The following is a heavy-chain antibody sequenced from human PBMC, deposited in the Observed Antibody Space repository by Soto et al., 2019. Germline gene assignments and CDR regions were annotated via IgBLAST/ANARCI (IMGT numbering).Heavy chain of an antibody. CDR3: ARSQAETYYDYVWGSYRSTGAFDI. Sequence: QVQLVQSGAEVKKPGASVKVSCKASGYTFTSYGISWVRQAPGQGLEWMGWISAYNGNTNYAQKLQGRVTMTTDTSTSTAYMELMSLRSDDTAVYYCARSQAETYYDYVWGSYRSTGAFDIWGQGTMVTVSS. CDR1: GYTFTSYG. D-gene: IGHD3-16*02. CDR2: ISAYNGNT. J-gene: IGHJ3*02. V-gene: IGHV1-18*01.